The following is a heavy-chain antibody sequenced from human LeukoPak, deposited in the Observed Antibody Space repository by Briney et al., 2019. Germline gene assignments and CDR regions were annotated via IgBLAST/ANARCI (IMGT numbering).Heavy chain of an antibody. Sequence: GGSLRLSCAASGFTFSSYSMNWVRQAPGKGLEWVSSITGSSSYIYYADSVKGRFTISRDNAKNSLYLQMNSLRAEDTAVYYCARDRLERHFYYYGMDVWGQGTTVTVSS. V-gene: IGHV3-21*01. J-gene: IGHJ6*02. CDR1: GFTFSSYS. CDR2: ITGSSSYI. CDR3: ARDRLERHFYYYGMDV. D-gene: IGHD1-1*01.